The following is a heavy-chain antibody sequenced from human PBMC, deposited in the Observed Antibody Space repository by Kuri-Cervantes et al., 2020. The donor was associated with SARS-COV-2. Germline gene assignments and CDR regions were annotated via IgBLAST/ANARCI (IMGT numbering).Heavy chain of an antibody. J-gene: IGHJ6*02. V-gene: IGHV3-53*01. CDR2: IYSGGST. CDR3: ARMGRWLQLGYYYGMDV. D-gene: IGHD5-24*01. Sequence: GGSLRLSCAASGFSVSTNYMSWVRQAPGKGLEWVSVIYSGGSTHYADSVKGRFTISRDNSKNTLYLHMNSLRAEDTAVYYCARMGRWLQLGYYYGMDVWGQGTTVTVSS. CDR1: GFSVSTNY.